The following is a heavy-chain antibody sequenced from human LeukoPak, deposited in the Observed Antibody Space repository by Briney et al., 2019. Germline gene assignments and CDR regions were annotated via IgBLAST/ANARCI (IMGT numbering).Heavy chain of an antibody. CDR1: GGTFSSYA. D-gene: IGHD5-18*01. Sequence: SVKVSCKASGGTFSSYAISWVRQAPGQGLEWMGGIITIFGTANYAQKFQGRVTITTDESTSTAYMELSSLRSEDTAVYYCAADTAMAYYYYYYMDVWGKGTTVTVSS. CDR2: IITIFGTA. CDR3: AADTAMAYYYYYYMDV. V-gene: IGHV1-69*05. J-gene: IGHJ6*03.